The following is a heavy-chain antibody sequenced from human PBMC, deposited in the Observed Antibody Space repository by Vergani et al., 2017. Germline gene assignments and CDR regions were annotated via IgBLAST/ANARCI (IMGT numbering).Heavy chain of an antibody. Sequence: EVQLVESGGGLVQPGRSLRLSCAASGCTFVDYALHWVREDPRKGLEWVSGISCNIGSIGYAYSVKGRFTISRDNAKNSLYLQMNSLGAEDTALYYCAKDGDGSGWMDVWGKGTTVTVSS. CDR3: AKDGDGSGWMDV. V-gene: IGHV3-9*01. D-gene: IGHD6-19*01. J-gene: IGHJ6*04. CDR2: ISCNIGSI. CDR1: GCTFVDYA.